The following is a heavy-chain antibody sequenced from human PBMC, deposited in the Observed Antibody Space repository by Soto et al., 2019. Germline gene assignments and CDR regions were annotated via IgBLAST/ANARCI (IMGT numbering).Heavy chain of an antibody. CDR1: GGTFSSYA. J-gene: IGHJ6*02. CDR2: IIHIFGTA. D-gene: IGHD1-7*01. V-gene: IGHV1-69*12. CDR3: ASRITGTIYYYYGMDV. Sequence: QVQLVQSGAEVKKPGSSVKVSCKASGGTFSSYAINWVRQAPGQGLEWMGGIIHIFGTANYEQKFQGRVTITADESTSTAYRELSSLRSEDTAVEYCASRITGTIYYYYGMDVWGQGTTVTVSS.